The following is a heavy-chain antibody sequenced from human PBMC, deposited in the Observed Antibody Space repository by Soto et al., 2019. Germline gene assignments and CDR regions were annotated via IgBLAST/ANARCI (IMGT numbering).Heavy chain of an antibody. CDR3: AKDLWSHFDY. Sequence: PGGSLRLSCAASGFTFSSYGMHWVRQAPGKGLEWVAVISYDGSNKYYADSVKGRFTISRDNSKNTLYLQMNSLRAEDTAVYYCAKDLWSHFDYWGQGTLVTVSS. CDR2: ISYDGSNK. J-gene: IGHJ4*02. CDR1: GFTFSSYG. D-gene: IGHD2-21*01. V-gene: IGHV3-30*18.